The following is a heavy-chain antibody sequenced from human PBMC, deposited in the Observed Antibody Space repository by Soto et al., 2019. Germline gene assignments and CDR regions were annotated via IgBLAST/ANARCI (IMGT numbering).Heavy chain of an antibody. CDR3: AHSIKDYDFWSGYYTSWSDP. CDR1: GFSLSTSGVG. J-gene: IGHJ5*02. D-gene: IGHD3-3*01. CDR2: IYWDDDK. Sequence: SGPTLVNPTHTLTLTCTFSGFSLSTSGVGVGWIRQPPGKALEWLALIYWDDDKRYSPSLKSRLTITKDTSKNQVVLTMTNMDPVDTATYYCAHSIKDYDFWSGYYTSWSDPWGQGTLVTVT. V-gene: IGHV2-5*02.